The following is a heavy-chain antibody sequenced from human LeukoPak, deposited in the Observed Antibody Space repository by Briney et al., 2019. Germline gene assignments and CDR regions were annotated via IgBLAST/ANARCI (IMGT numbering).Heavy chain of an antibody. CDR1: GYRFTDYW. D-gene: IGHD4-17*01. CDR2: IYPGDSDS. V-gene: IGHV5-51*01. CDR3: ARSYGDYVPDAFDI. J-gene: IGHJ3*02. Sequence: GESLKISCKGSGYRFTDYWIAWVRQMPGKGLEWMGIIYPGDSDSRYSPSFQGQVTFSADKSISTAYLQWSSLKASDTAMYYCARSYGDYVPDAFDIWGQGTMATVSS.